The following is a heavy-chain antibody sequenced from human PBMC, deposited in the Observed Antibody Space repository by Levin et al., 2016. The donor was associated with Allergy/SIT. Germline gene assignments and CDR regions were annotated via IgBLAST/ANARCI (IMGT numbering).Heavy chain of an antibody. Sequence: ASVKVSCKASGYTFTSYDINWVRQATGQGLEWMGWMNPNSGNTGYAQKFQGRVTMTRDTSTSTVYMELSSLRSEDTAVYYCARDGTEYQLSTYYYYGMDVWGQGTTVTVSS. D-gene: IGHD2-2*01. V-gene: IGHV1-8*01. J-gene: IGHJ6*02. CDR2: MNPNSGNT. CDR1: GYTFTSYD. CDR3: ARDGTEYQLSTYYYYGMDV.